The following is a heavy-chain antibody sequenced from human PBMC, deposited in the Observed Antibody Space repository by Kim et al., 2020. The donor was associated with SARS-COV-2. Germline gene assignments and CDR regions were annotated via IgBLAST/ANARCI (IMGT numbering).Heavy chain of an antibody. CDR3: ARGRGITIFGVVIKYQWFDP. J-gene: IGHJ5*02. Sequence: SETLSLTCAVYGGSFSGYYWSWIRQPPGKGLEWIGEINHSGSTNYNPSLKSRVTISVDTSKNQFSLKLSSVTAADTAVYYCARGRGITIFGVVIKYQWFDPWGQGTLVTVSS. D-gene: IGHD3-3*01. CDR1: GGSFSGYY. V-gene: IGHV4-34*01. CDR2: INHSGST.